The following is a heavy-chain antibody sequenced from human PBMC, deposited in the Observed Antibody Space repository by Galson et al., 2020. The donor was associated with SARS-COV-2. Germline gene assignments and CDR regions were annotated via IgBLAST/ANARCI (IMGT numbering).Heavy chain of an antibody. CDR2: IKQDGVAK. Sequence: LHAESLKISSAASDISTSNYRLSWLRQAPEKVLERVANIKQDGVAKYYEDSVKSRITISRDNAKNSLFLQMDNVRAEDTALYYCARDLEDQDCYNSLVGDWGQGTLVTVSS. J-gene: IGHJ1*01. CDR3: ARDLEDQDCYNSLVGD. D-gene: IGHD2-21*01. CDR1: DISTSNYR. V-gene: IGHV3-7*03.